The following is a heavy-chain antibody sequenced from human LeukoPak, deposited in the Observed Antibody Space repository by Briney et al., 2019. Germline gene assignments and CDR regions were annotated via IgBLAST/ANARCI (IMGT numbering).Heavy chain of an antibody. J-gene: IGHJ4*02. D-gene: IGHD3-22*01. V-gene: IGHV1-3*01. CDR3: ARWISYYDSNFDY. CDR2: INAGNGNT. Sequence: GASVKVSCKASGYTFTSYAMYWVRQAPGQRLEWMGWINAGNGNTKYSQKFQGRVTITRDTSASTAYMELSSLRFEDTAVYYCARWISYYDSNFDYWGQGTLVTVSS. CDR1: GYTFTSYA.